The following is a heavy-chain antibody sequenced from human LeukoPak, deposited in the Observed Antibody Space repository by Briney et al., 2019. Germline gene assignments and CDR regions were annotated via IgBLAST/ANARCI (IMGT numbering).Heavy chain of an antibody. V-gene: IGHV3-30-3*01. CDR1: GFTFSTYT. Sequence: GGSLRLSCAASGFTFSTYTMNWVRQAPGKGLEWVAVISYDGSNKYYADSVKGRFTISRDNSKNTLYLQMNSLRAEDTAVYYCASSPSGIVAWSDYWGQGTLVTVSS. J-gene: IGHJ4*02. CDR2: ISYDGSNK. D-gene: IGHD3-22*01. CDR3: ASSPSGIVAWSDY.